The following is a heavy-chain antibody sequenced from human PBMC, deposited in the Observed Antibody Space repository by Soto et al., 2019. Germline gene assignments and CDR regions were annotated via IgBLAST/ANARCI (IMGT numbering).Heavy chain of an antibody. Sequence: ASVKVSCKASGYTFTSYAMHWVRQAPGQRHEWMGWINAGNGNTKYSQKFQGRVTITRDTSASTAYMELSSLRSEDTAVYYCARDPTVAAEGFYYYYYMDVWGKGTTVTVSS. V-gene: IGHV1-3*01. CDR2: INAGNGNT. CDR1: GYTFTSYA. CDR3: ARDPTVAAEGFYYYYYMDV. D-gene: IGHD6-19*01. J-gene: IGHJ6*03.